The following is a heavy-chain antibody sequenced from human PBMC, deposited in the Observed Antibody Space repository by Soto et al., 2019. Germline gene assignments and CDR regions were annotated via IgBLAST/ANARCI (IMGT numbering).Heavy chain of an antibody. V-gene: IGHV4-59*11. J-gene: IGHJ5*01. CDR3: ARGGLYSSQTAIFAS. CDR2: IYYSGST. Sequence: VQLQESGPGLVKPSETLSLTCIVSGGSINRHYCHWIRQPPGKPLEWIGYIYYSGSTNYSPSLKSRVSMSVDTSKYQFSLRLNPVTTADTGVYYCARGGLYSSQTAIFASWGQGILVTVSS. CDR1: GGSINRHY. D-gene: IGHD6-19*01.